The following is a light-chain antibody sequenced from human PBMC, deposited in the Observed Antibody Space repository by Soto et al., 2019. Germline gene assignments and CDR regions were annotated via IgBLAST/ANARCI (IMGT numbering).Light chain of an antibody. J-gene: IGKJ2*01. CDR2: AAS. Sequence: DIQMTQSPSSLSASVGDRVTITCRASQSISSYLNWYQQKPGKAPKLLIYAASSLQVRVPSRFSGSGSGTDFTLTISSLEPEDFATYYCRQSYRTPHTFGQGTKLEI. CDR1: QSISSY. V-gene: IGKV1-39*01. CDR3: RQSYRTPHT.